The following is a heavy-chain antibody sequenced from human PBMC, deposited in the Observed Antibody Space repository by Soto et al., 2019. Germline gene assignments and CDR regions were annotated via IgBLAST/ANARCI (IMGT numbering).Heavy chain of an antibody. J-gene: IGHJ4*02. D-gene: IGHD3-22*01. Sequence: SVKVSCKASGGTFSSYSISWVRQAPGQGLEWMGGIIPILGTANYAQKFQGRVTITADESTSTAYMELSSLRSEDTAVYYCARSRYYYDSSGYSTVYFDYWGQGTLVTVSS. CDR3: ARSRYYYDSSGYSTVYFDY. CDR2: IIPILGTA. CDR1: GGTFSSYS. V-gene: IGHV1-69*13.